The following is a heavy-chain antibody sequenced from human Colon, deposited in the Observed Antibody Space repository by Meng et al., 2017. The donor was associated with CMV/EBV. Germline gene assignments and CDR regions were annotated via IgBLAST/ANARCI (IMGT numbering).Heavy chain of an antibody. V-gene: IGHV3-7*01. Sequence: GESLKISCAASGFTFNTYGIHWVRQAPGKGLEWVANIKKDGSEQYYVDSVKGRFTISRDNAKNSLYLQMNSLRAEDTAVYYCTRGSEDHDGFDIWGHGTMVTVSS. CDR1: GFTFNTYG. J-gene: IGHJ3*02. CDR2: IKKDGSEQ. CDR3: TRGSEDHDGFDI.